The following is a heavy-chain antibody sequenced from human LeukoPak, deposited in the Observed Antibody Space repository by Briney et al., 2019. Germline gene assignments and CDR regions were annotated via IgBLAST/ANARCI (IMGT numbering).Heavy chain of an antibody. CDR2: ISYDGSNK. Sequence: PGGSLRLSCAASGFTFSSYAMHWVRQAPGNGLEWVAVISYDGSNKYYADSVKGRFTISRDNSKNTLYLQMNSLRAEDTAVYYCARDSGSYGRYFQHWGQGTLVTVSS. J-gene: IGHJ1*01. CDR3: ARDSGSYGRYFQH. CDR1: GFTFSSYA. D-gene: IGHD1-26*01. V-gene: IGHV3-30*01.